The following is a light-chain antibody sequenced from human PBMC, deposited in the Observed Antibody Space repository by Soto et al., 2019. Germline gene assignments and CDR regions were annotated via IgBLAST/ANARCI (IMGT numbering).Light chain of an antibody. CDR2: SNN. V-gene: IGLV1-44*01. CDR1: SSNIGSNT. Sequence: QSVLTQPPSASGTPGQRVTISCSGSSSNIGSNTVNWYQQLPGTAPKLLIYSNNQRPSGVPGRFSGSKSGTSASLAISGLQSEDEADYYCAAWDASLNGVVFGGGTKVTVL. J-gene: IGLJ2*01. CDR3: AAWDASLNGVV.